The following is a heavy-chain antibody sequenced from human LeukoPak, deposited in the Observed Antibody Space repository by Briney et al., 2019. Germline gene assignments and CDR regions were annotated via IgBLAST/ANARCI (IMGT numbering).Heavy chain of an antibody. CDR3: ARLRSCSGGSCYSPWFDP. D-gene: IGHD2-15*01. V-gene: IGHV4-34*01. CDR2: INHSGST. J-gene: IGHJ5*02. CDR1: GGSFSGYY. Sequence: SETLSLTCAVYGGSFSGYYWSWIRQPPGKGLEWIGEINHSGSTNYNPSLKSRVTISVDTSKNQFSLKLSSVTAAGTAVYYCARLRSCSGGSCYSPWFDPWGQGTLVTVSS.